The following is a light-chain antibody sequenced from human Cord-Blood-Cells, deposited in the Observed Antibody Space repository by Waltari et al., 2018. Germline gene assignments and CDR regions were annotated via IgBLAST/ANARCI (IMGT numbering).Light chain of an antibody. J-gene: IGLJ1*01. Sequence: QAALPRPASVSGSPGPWIPISCPGTTRDAAGYNYVPWYQQHPGKSPNLMIYDVSNRPSGVSNRFSGSKSGNTASLTISGLQAEDEADYYCSSYTSSSTLRVFGTGTKVTVL. CDR1: TRDAAGYNY. V-gene: IGLV2-14*03. CDR2: DVS. CDR3: SSYTSSSTLRV.